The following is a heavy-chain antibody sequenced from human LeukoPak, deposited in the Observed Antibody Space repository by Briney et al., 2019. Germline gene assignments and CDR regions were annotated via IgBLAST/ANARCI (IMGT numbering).Heavy chain of an antibody. Sequence: SETLSLTCSVSGYSISSGYYWGWIRQPPGKGLEWIGSIYLSGSTDYNPSLKSRVTISVDTSKKQFSLKLSSVTAADTAVYYCARAPYYYYYMDVWGKGTTVTVSS. CDR2: IYLSGST. CDR3: ARAPYYYYYMDV. CDR1: GYSISSGYY. V-gene: IGHV4-38-2*02. J-gene: IGHJ6*03.